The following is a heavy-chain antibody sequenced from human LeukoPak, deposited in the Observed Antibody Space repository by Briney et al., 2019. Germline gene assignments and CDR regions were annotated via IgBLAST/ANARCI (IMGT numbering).Heavy chain of an antibody. J-gene: IGHJ5*02. Sequence: ASVKVSCKASGGTFSSYAISWVRQAPGQGLEWMGGIIPIFGTANYAQKFQGRVTITADESTSTAYMELSSLRSEDTAVYYCASVGYCSGGSWPCSNWFDPRGQGTLVTVSS. CDR3: ASVGYCSGGSWPCSNWFDP. D-gene: IGHD2-15*01. CDR2: IIPIFGTA. CDR1: GGTFSSYA. V-gene: IGHV1-69*13.